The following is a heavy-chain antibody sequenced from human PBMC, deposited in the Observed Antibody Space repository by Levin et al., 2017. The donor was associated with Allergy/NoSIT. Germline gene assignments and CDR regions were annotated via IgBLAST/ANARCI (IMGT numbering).Heavy chain of an antibody. CDR2: IKQDGSEK. CDR3: ARYPHIYSSSFGWFDP. Sequence: PGGSLRLSCAASGFTFSSYWMSWVRQAPGKGLEWVANIKQDGSEKYYVDSVKGRFTISRDNAKNSLYLQMNSLRAEDTAVYYCARYPHIYSSSFGWFDPWGQGTLVTVSS. CDR1: GFTFSSYW. D-gene: IGHD6-6*01. V-gene: IGHV3-7*01. J-gene: IGHJ5*02.